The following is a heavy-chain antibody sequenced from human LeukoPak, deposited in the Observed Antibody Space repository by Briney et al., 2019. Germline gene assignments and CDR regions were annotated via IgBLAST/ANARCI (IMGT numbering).Heavy chain of an antibody. CDR2: ISSHGGAT. J-gene: IGHJ4*02. V-gene: IGHV3-64*01. CDR3: AICPPQENGGNPID. Sequence: GGSLRLSCAASGFAFSTYAMYWVGQAPGKGLEYVSSISSHGGATYHANSVKGRFTVSRDNSENTLYLQMGSLRAEDMAVYYCAICPPQENGGNPIDWGQGTLVTVSS. D-gene: IGHD4-23*01. CDR1: GFAFSTYA.